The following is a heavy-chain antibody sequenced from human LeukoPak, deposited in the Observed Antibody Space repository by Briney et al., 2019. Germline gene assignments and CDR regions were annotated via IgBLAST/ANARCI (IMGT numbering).Heavy chain of an antibody. J-gene: IGHJ6*02. Sequence: GRSLRLSCAASGFTFRNYGMHWVRQAPGKGLEWVAVKSYDGSDKYYADSVKGRFTIARDNSKNTLYLQMNSLRAEDTAMYYCAKVIVVVTQYYYYAMDVWGQGTTVTVSS. V-gene: IGHV3-30*18. CDR1: GFTFRNYG. D-gene: IGHD3-22*01. CDR2: KSYDGSDK. CDR3: AKVIVVVTQYYYYAMDV.